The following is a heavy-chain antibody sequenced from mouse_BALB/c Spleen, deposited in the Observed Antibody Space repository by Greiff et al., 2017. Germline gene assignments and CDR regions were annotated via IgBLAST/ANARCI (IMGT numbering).Heavy chain of an antibody. V-gene: IGHV1-63*02. J-gene: IGHJ4*01. CDR3: ERDDYHYALDY. CDR2: IYPGGGYT. CDR1: GYTFTSYW. D-gene: IGHD2-4*01. Sequence: QVQLQQSGAELVRPGTSVKISCKASGYTFTSYWLGWVKQRPGHGLEWIGDIYPGGGYTNYNEKFKGKATLTADTSSSTAYMQLSSLTSEDSAVYFCERDDYHYALDYWGQGTSVTVSS.